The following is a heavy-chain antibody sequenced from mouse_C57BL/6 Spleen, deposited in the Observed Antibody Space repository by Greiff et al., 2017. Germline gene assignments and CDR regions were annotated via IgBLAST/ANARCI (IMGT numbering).Heavy chain of an antibody. CDR2: IGGDGST. Sequence: VKLMESGPGLVAPSQSLSITCTVSGFSLTSYGVRWVRQPPGKGLEWLGVIGGDGSTNYHSALISRLSICQDNSKSQVFLKLNSLQTDDTATYYCAKWEVVDPWYCDVWGTGTTVTVSS. CDR1: GFSLTSYG. V-gene: IGHV2-3*01. J-gene: IGHJ1*03. D-gene: IGHD1-1*01. CDR3: AKWEVVDPWYCDV.